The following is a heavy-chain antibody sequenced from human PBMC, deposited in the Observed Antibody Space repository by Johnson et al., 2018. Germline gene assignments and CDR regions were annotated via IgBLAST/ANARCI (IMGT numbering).Heavy chain of an antibody. D-gene: IGHD6-19*01. CDR2: IWYDGSKT. V-gene: IGHV3-33*01. CDR1: GVTVTSYT. CDR3: ARDRPSSLPNDALDL. Sequence: QVQLQESGGGVVQPGTSLTLSCFTSGVTVTSYTWHWVRQAPGKGLEWVAVIWYDGSKTVYGDSVKGRSTISRDHSNVYLQMNSLRAGDTAVYFCARDRPSSLPNDALDLWGLGTMVTVSS. J-gene: IGHJ3*01.